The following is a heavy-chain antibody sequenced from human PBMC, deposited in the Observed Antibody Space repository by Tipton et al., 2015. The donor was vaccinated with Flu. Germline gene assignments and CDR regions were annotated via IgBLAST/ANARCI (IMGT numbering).Heavy chain of an antibody. Sequence: VQLVQSGGGLIQPGGSLRLSCAASGFTFSDHSMDWVRQAPGKGLEWVGRSRDKGEGYATEYAASVKGRFTISRDDLKNSLYLQMYNLQSEDMAVYYCRVGAWGYGLDVWGQGTTVTVSS. J-gene: IGHJ6*01. V-gene: IGHV3-72*01. CDR1: GFTFSDHS. CDR3: RVGAWGYGLDV. CDR2: SRDKGEGYAT. D-gene: IGHD1-26*01.